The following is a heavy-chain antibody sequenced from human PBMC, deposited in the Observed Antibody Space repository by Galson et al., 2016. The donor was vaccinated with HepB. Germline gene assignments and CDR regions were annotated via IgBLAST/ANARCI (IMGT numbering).Heavy chain of an antibody. D-gene: IGHD3-22*01. V-gene: IGHV3-21*01. Sequence: SLRLSCAASGFTFSTYSMNWARQAPGKGLEWVSSISSSSSYIYYADSVKGRFTISRGNAKNSLYLQINSLRAEDTAVYYCARALYYDTSTYYYRGSDYSNYYGLDVWGQGTTVTVSS. J-gene: IGHJ6*02. CDR1: GFTFSTYS. CDR2: ISSSSSYI. CDR3: ARALYYDTSTYYYRGSDYSNYYGLDV.